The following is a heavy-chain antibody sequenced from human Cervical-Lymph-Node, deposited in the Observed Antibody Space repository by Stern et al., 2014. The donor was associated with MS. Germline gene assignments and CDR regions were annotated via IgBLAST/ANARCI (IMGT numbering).Heavy chain of an antibody. CDR2: ISYGGSNT. J-gene: IGHJ6*02. Sequence: VQLEESGGGVVQPGRSLRLSCAASGFTFSSYAMPWVRQAPGKGLEWVAVISYGGSNTYYAVSVKGRFTISRDNSKNTLYLQMNSLRAEDTAVYYCARANYDFWSGYPDFHYYGMDVWGQGTTVTVSS. CDR1: GFTFSSYA. V-gene: IGHV3-30-3*01. D-gene: IGHD3-3*01. CDR3: ARANYDFWSGYPDFHYYGMDV.